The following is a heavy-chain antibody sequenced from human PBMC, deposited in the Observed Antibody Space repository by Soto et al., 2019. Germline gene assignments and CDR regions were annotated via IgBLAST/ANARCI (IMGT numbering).Heavy chain of an antibody. CDR1: GGTFSSYA. J-gene: IGHJ6*02. V-gene: IGHV1-69*13. D-gene: IGHD2-15*01. CDR3: AEEINRAAHYYYYGMDV. CDR2: IIPIFGTA. Sequence: GASVKVSCKASGGTFSSYAISGVLHAPGQELEWMGGIIPIFGTANCAQKCQGRVTITADESTSTAYMELSSLRSEDTAVYYCAEEINRAAHYYYYGMDVWGQGTTVTVSS.